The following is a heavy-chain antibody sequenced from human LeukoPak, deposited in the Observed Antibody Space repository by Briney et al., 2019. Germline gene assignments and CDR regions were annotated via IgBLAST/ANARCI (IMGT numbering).Heavy chain of an antibody. D-gene: IGHD2-15*01. CDR3: ARKMRGSFILDY. J-gene: IGHJ4*02. CDR1: GFTFSSYT. CDR2: VSSTSSII. Sequence: AGSLTLSRAASGFTFSSYTMNWVRQAPRKGLEGVSYVSSTSSIIYYADSVKGRFTISRDNAKNSLYLRMDSLRDEDTAVYYCARKMRGSFILDYWGQGTLVTVSS. V-gene: IGHV3-48*02.